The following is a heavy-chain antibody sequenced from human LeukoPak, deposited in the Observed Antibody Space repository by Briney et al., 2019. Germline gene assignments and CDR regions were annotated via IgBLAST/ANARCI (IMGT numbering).Heavy chain of an antibody. Sequence: SGGSLRLSCAASGFTFSSYAMSWVRQAPGKGLEWVSAISGSGGSTYYADSVKGRFTISRDNSKNTLYLQMNSLRAEDTAVYYCAKVLARGNWFDPWGQGTLVTVSS. V-gene: IGHV3-23*01. D-gene: IGHD2-15*01. CDR3: AKVLARGNWFDP. J-gene: IGHJ5*02. CDR1: GFTFSSYA. CDR2: ISGSGGST.